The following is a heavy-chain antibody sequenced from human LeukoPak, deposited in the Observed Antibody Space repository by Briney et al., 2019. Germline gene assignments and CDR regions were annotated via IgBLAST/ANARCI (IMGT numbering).Heavy chain of an antibody. Sequence: SETLSLTCAVYGGSFSGYYWSWIRQPPGKGLEWIGEINHSGSTNYNPSLKSRVTISVDTSRNQFSLKLNSVTAADTAVYYCAKSNGYGLVDIWGQGTMVTVSS. CDR1: GGSFSGYY. CDR2: INHSGST. CDR3: AKSNGYGLVDI. J-gene: IGHJ3*02. V-gene: IGHV4-34*01. D-gene: IGHD3-10*01.